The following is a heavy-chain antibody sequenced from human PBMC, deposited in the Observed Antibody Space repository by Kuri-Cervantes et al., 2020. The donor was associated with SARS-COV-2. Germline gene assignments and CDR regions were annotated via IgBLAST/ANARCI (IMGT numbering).Heavy chain of an antibody. CDR1: GFTFSSYG. J-gene: IGHJ4*02. CDR3: ARVSIAAAD. V-gene: IGHV3-48*04. Sequence: GGSLRLSCAASGFTFSSYGMHWVRQAPGKGLEWVSYISSSGSTIYYADSVKGRFTISRDNAKNSLYLQMNSLRAEDTAVYYCARVSIAAADWGQGTLVTVSS. D-gene: IGHD6-13*01. CDR2: ISSSGSTI.